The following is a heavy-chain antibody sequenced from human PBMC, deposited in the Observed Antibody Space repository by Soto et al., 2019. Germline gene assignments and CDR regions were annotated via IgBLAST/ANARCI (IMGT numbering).Heavy chain of an antibody. V-gene: IGHV3-30-3*01. CDR2: ISYDGSNK. CDR1: GFIFSSYA. CDR3: ARDTLQGTIGKEGYGMDV. J-gene: IGHJ6*02. Sequence: TGGSLRLSCADSGFIFSSYALHWARQAPGSGLEWVAVISYDGSNKYYADSVKGRLTISRDNSKNTLNLQMNSQRAEDTAGYDGARDTLQGTIGKEGYGMDVWGQGTTVTVSS. D-gene: IGHD3-3*01.